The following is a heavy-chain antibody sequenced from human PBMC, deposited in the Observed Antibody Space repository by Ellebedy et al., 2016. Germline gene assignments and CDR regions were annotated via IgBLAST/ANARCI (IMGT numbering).Heavy chain of an antibody. D-gene: IGHD3-3*01. CDR2: ISSSGSHI. Sequence: GESLKISXAASGFTFRTYTMNWVRQAPGKGLEWVSFISSSGSHIYYADSVKGRLTISRDNAKNSLSLQMNSLRAEDTAVYYCARTYDFWSSSRFDYWGQGTLVTVSS. CDR1: GFTFRTYT. V-gene: IGHV3-21*01. CDR3: ARTYDFWSSSRFDY. J-gene: IGHJ4*02.